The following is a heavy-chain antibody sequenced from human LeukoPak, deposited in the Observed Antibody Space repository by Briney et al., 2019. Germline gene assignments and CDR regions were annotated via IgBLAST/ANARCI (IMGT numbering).Heavy chain of an antibody. CDR2: INWKGGST. CDR1: GFTFDDYG. CDR3: ALLAVASDFDY. D-gene: IGHD6-19*01. V-gene: IGHV3-20*04. Sequence: GGSLRLSCAASGFTFDDYGMSWVRQAPGKGLEWVSGINWKGGSTGYADSVKGRFTISRDNAKNSLYLQMNSLRVEDTAVYYCALLAVASDFDYWGQGALVTVSS. J-gene: IGHJ4*02.